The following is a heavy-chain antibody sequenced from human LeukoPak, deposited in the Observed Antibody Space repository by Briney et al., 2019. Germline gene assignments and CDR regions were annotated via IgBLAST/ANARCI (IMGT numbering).Heavy chain of an antibody. CDR3: ARNAGTKDYYYGMDV. CDR2: FFYSGST. D-gene: IGHD2-2*01. Sequence: LRLSCAASGFTFDDYAMHWVRQPPGKGLEWIGYFFYSGSTRYNPSLKSRVTISGDMSNNQFSLRLTSLTAADTAVYYCARNAGTKDYYYGMDVWGQGATVIVSS. J-gene: IGHJ6*02. CDR1: GFTFDDYA. V-gene: IGHV4-59*08.